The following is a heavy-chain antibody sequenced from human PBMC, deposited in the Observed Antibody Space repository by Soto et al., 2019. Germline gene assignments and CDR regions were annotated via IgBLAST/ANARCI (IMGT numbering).Heavy chain of an antibody. CDR2: IIPIFGTA. J-gene: IGHJ6*02. D-gene: IGHD3-9*01. CDR1: GGTFIIYA. V-gene: IGHV1-69*13. CDR3: ARAYYDILTGQPTGYYYGMDV. Sequence: SVKVSCKASGGTFIIYAIRWVRQAPGQGLEWMGGIIPIFGTANYAQKFQGRVTITADESTSTAYMELSSLRSEDTAVYYCARAYYDILTGQPTGYYYGMDVWGQGTTVTV.